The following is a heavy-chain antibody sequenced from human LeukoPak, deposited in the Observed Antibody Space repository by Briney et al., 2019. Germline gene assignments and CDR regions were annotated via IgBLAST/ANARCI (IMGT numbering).Heavy chain of an antibody. Sequence: GGSLRLSCAASGFTFSSYWMSWVRQAPGGGLEWVANIKQDGSEKYYVDSVKGRFTISRDNAKNSLYLQMNSLRAEDTAVYYCARSKLPSPGYFDYWGQGTLVTVSS. D-gene: IGHD2-15*01. V-gene: IGHV3-7*01. CDR2: IKQDGSEK. CDR3: ARSKLPSPGYFDY. CDR1: GFTFSSYW. J-gene: IGHJ4*02.